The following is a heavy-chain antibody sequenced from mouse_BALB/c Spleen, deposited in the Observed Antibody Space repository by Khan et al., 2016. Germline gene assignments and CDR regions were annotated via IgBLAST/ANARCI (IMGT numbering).Heavy chain of an antibody. CDR2: INTYSGEP. CDR3: AIYRYYYGSSRYFDV. J-gene: IGHJ1*01. V-gene: IGHV9-3-1*01. CDR1: GYTFTNYG. Sequence: QIQLVQSGPELKKPGKTVKISCKASGYTFTNYGMNWVKQAPGKGLKWMGWINTYSGEPTYAEDFKGRFAFSLETSANTAYLQINILKNEDTATYYSAIYRYYYGSSRYFDVWGAGTTVTVSS. D-gene: IGHD1-1*01.